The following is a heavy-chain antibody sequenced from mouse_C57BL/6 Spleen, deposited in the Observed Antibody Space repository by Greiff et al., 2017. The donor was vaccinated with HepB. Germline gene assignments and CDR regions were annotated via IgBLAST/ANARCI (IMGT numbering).Heavy chain of an antibody. CDR3: AGYDYDGDWYFDV. V-gene: IGHV6-3*01. CDR1: GFTFSNYW. CDR2: IRLKSDNYAT. D-gene: IGHD2-4*01. Sequence: DVHLVESGGGLVQPGGSMKLSCVASGFTFSNYWMNWVRQSPEKGLEWVAQIRLKSDNYATHYAESVKGRFTISRDDSKSSVYLQMNNLRAEDTGIYYCAGYDYDGDWYFDVWGTGTTVTVSS. J-gene: IGHJ1*03.